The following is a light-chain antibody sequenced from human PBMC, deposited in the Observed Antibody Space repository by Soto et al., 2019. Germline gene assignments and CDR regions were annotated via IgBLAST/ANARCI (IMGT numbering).Light chain of an antibody. CDR1: HDISNF. Sequence: DIQMTQSPSSLSASVGDSVTITCRASHDISNFLAWFQQKPGRAPKPLIYAAFTLQSGVPSKCSGSGSATHFTLTIIRLQPEDFATYYCQKYNNPPLTFGQGT. CDR2: AAF. J-gene: IGKJ2*01. CDR3: QKYNNPPLT. V-gene: IGKV1-16*02.